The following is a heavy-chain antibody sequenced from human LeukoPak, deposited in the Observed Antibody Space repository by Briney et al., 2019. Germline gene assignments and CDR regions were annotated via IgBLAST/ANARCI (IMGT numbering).Heavy chain of an antibody. CDR3: ARDLCGGDCYRGFDY. J-gene: IGHJ4*02. Sequence: ASVKVSCKASGYIFSSYGINWVRQAPGQGPEWMGWISAKNGNTDYAQKFRGRVSLTTDTSTTTAYMELSSLRSEDTAVYYCARDLCGGDCYRGFDYWGQGTLVTVSS. V-gene: IGHV1-18*01. CDR1: GYIFSSYG. D-gene: IGHD2-21*01. CDR2: ISAKNGNT.